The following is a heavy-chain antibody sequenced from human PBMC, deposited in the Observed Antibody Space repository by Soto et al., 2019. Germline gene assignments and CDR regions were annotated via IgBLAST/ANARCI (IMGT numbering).Heavy chain of an antibody. CDR3: ARGFLMYYYDSSGHFDY. CDR1: GYSFSSFY. J-gene: IGHJ4*02. V-gene: IGHV1-46*01. D-gene: IGHD3-22*01. CDR2: INPSGDST. Sequence: VKVSCKASGYSFSSFYMHWVRQAPGQGLEWMGVINPSGDSTTYAQKFQGRVTMTKDTSKNQFSLKLSSVTAADTAVFYCARGFLMYYYDSSGHFDYWGQGTLVTVSS.